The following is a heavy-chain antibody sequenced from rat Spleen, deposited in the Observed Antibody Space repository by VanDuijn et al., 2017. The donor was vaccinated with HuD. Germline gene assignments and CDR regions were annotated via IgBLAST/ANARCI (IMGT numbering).Heavy chain of an antibody. CDR2: ITNAAGST. CDR1: GFTFNNYW. J-gene: IGHJ2*01. CDR3: TGPFDY. V-gene: IGHV5-31*01. Sequence: EVQLVESGGGLVQPGRSLKLSCVASGFTFNNYWMTWIRQAPGKGLEWVASITNAAGSTYYPDSVQGRFTISRDNAKSTLYLQMNSLRSEDTATYYCTGPFDYWGQGVMVTVSS.